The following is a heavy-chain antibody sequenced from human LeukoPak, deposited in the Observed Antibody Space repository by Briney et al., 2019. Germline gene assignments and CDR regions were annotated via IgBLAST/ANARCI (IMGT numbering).Heavy chain of an antibody. CDR2: TGTNGDTT. Sequence: PGGSLRLSCAASGFTFSNYALHWVRQAPGKGLEYVSGTGTNGDTTDYANSVKGRFTISRDNSRNTLYLQMGSLRAEDMAVYYCARGSARYNWNYGDAFDIWGQGTLVNVSS. CDR3: ARGSARYNWNYGDAFDI. J-gene: IGHJ3*02. CDR1: GFTFSNYA. V-gene: IGHV3-64*01. D-gene: IGHD1-7*01.